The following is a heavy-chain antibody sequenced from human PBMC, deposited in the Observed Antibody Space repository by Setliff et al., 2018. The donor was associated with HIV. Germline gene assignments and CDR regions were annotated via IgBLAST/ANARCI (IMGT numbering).Heavy chain of an antibody. CDR2: IYSGGSST. V-gene: IGHV3-23*03. J-gene: IGHJ4*02. Sequence: PGESLRLSCAASGLTFSRYAMSWVRQAPGKGLEWVSIIYSGGSSTYYADSVKGRFTISRDNSKNTLFLQMNSLRAEDTAVYYCAKFLGIGRYFDYWGQGTLVTVSS. CDR1: GLTFSRYA. CDR3: AKFLGIGRYFDY. D-gene: IGHD7-27*01.